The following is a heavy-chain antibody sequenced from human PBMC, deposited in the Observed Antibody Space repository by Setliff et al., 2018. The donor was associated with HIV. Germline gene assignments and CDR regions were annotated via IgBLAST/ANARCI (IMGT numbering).Heavy chain of an antibody. V-gene: IGHV3-49*03. CDR2: IRSKTYGETT. CDR3: TTRTPTGNDY. J-gene: IGHJ4*02. D-gene: IGHD1-1*01. Sequence: PGGSLRLSCTASGFTFGDDAMSWFRQAPGKGLEWVGFIRSKTYGETTDYAAPVKVRFTISRDDSKNTLYLQMNSLKTEDTAVYYCTTRTPTGNDYWGQGTLVTVSS. CDR1: GFTFGDDA.